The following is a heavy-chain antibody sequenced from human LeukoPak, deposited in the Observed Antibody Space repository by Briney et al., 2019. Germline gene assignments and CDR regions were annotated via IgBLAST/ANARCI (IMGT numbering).Heavy chain of an antibody. CDR3: ARRGLYGSSPFDP. V-gene: IGHV4-39*01. J-gene: IGHJ5*02. CDR1: GFTFSSYW. CDR2: IYYSGTT. D-gene: IGHD2-2*01. Sequence: GSLRLSCAASGFTFSSYWMSWVRQAPGKGLEWIGSIYYSGTTYYNPSLKSRVTISVDMSKNQFSLKLSSVTAADTAVYYCARRGLYGSSPFDPWGQGTLVTVSS.